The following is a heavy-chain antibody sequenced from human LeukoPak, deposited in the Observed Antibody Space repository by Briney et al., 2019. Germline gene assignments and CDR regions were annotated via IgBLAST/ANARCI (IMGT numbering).Heavy chain of an antibody. CDR2: IYSGGST. D-gene: IGHD2-15*01. CDR1: GFTVSSNY. V-gene: IGHV3-53*04. J-gene: IGHJ5*02. Sequence: PGGSLRLSCAASGFTVSSNYMSWVRQAPGKGLEWVSVIYSGGSTYYADSVKGRFTISRHNSKNTLYLQMNSLRAEDTAVYYCARGYCSGGSCYSENWFDPWGQGTLVTVSS. CDR3: ARGYCSGGSCYSENWFDP.